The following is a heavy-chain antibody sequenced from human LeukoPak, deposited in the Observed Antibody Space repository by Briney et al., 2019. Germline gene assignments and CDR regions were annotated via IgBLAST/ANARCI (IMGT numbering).Heavy chain of an antibody. CDR1: GYTFTSYG. CDR2: MNPNSGNT. Sequence: ASVKVSCKASGYTFTSYGISWVRQATGQGLEWMGWMNPNSGNTGYAQKFQGRVTITRNTSISTAYMELSSLRSEDTAVYYCARASYGSGSYYFDYWGQGTLVSVSS. J-gene: IGHJ4*02. V-gene: IGHV1-8*03. CDR3: ARASYGSGSYYFDY. D-gene: IGHD3-10*01.